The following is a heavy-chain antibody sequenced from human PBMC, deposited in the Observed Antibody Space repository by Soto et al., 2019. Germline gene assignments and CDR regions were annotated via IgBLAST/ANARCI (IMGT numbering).Heavy chain of an antibody. J-gene: IGHJ5*02. Sequence: QVQLVQSGAEVKKPGSSVKVSCKASGGTFSSYTISWVRQAPGQGLEWMGRIIPILGIANYAQKFQGRVTITXXKXTXXADMELSSLRSEATAVYYCARDYYDSSGYLNWFDPWGQGTLVTVSS. V-gene: IGHV1-69*08. CDR3: ARDYYDSSGYLNWFDP. CDR2: IIPILGIA. CDR1: GGTFSSYT. D-gene: IGHD3-22*01.